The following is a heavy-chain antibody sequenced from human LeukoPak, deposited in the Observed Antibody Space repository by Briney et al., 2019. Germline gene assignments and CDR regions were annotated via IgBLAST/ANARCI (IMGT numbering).Heavy chain of an antibody. CDR2: INPSGGST. CDR3: ASIVVVADTQDAFDY. Sequence: GASVKVSCKASGYTFTSYYMHWVRQAPGQGLEWMGIINPSGGSTSYAQKFQGRVTMTRDTSTSTVYMELSSLRSEDTAVYYCASIVVVADTQDAFDYWGQGTLVTVSS. CDR1: GYTFTSYY. J-gene: IGHJ4*02. V-gene: IGHV1-46*01. D-gene: IGHD2-15*01.